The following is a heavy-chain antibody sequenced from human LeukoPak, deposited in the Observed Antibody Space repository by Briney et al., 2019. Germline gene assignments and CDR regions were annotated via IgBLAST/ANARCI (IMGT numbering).Heavy chain of an antibody. CDR2: ISSRSSTI. J-gene: IGHJ4*02. Sequence: GGSLRLSCVATVYTYIRYGMDEVRQAPGKGLEWISYISSRSSTIYYADSVKGRFTISRDNAKNTLYLKMNSLRDEDTVVYYYAAGTDCTEYLALGYWGQGTLVTVSS. CDR3: AAGTDCTEYLALGY. CDR1: VYTYIRYG. D-gene: IGHD2-21*02. V-gene: IGHV3-48*02.